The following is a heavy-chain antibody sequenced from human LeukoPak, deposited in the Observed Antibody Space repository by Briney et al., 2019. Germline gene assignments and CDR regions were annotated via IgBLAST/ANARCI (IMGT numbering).Heavy chain of an antibody. CDR1: RFTLTSYA. V-gene: IGHV3-23*01. CDR2: IGGFSTDT. Sequence: GGSLRLSCAASRFTLTSYAMNWVRQAPGRGPEWVSIIGGFSTDTYYADSVRGRFTISRDKSRNTLNLQMNSLRADDTALYYCARGRGTTAQATIFDFWGQGTLVTVSS. CDR3: ARGRGTTAQATIFDF. D-gene: IGHD1-7*01. J-gene: IGHJ4*02.